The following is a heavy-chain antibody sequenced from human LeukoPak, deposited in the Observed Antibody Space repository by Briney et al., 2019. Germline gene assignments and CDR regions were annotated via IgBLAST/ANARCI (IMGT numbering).Heavy chain of an antibody. Sequence: ASVKVSCKASGYTFTSYDINWVRQATGQGLEWMGWMNPNSGNTGYAQKFQERVTITRDMSTSTAYMELSSLRSEDTAVYYCAAEITDCSSTSCYMGEDYWGQGTLVTVSS. D-gene: IGHD2-2*02. CDR2: MNPNSGNT. J-gene: IGHJ4*02. CDR1: GYTFTSYD. CDR3: AAEITDCSSTSCYMGEDY. V-gene: IGHV1-8*01.